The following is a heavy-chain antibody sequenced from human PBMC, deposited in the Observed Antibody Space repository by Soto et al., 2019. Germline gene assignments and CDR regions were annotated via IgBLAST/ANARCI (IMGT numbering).Heavy chain of an antibody. CDR3: ARLRVSSGWYSPNYYYYGIDV. J-gene: IGHJ6*02. CDR2: MNPNSGNT. Sequence: ASVKFSCNASGYTFTSYDINWVRQATGQGLEWMGWMNPNSGNTGYAQKFQGRVTMTRNTSISTAYMELSSLRSEDTAVYYCARLRVSSGWYSPNYYYYGIDVWVQGTTATVSS. CDR1: GYTFTSYD. V-gene: IGHV1-8*01. D-gene: IGHD6-19*01.